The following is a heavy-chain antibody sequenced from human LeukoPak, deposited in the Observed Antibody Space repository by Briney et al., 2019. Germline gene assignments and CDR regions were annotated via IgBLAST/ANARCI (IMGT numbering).Heavy chain of an antibody. CDR1: GGSISSYY. Sequence: SETLSLTCTVSGGSISSYYWSWIRQPAGKGLEWIGRIYTSGSTNYNPSLKSRVTISVDTAKNQFSLKLTSVTAADTAVYYCARSQDSSGYSPFDCWGQGTLVTVSS. CDR3: ARSQDSSGYSPFDC. D-gene: IGHD3-22*01. CDR2: IYTSGST. J-gene: IGHJ4*02. V-gene: IGHV4-4*07.